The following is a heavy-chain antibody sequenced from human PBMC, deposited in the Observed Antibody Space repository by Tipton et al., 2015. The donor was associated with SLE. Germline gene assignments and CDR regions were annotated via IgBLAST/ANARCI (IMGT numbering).Heavy chain of an antibody. CDR3: ARGAYYDFVNWFDP. Sequence: QSGAEVKKPGSSVKVSCKASGGIDSTYAVSWVRQAPGQGLEWMGIINPSGGSTSYAQKFQGRVTMTRDTSTSTVYMELSSLRSEDTAVYYCARGAYYDFVNWFDPWGQGTLVTVSS. CDR2: INPSGGST. J-gene: IGHJ5*02. CDR1: GGIDSTYA. D-gene: IGHD3-3*01. V-gene: IGHV1-46*03.